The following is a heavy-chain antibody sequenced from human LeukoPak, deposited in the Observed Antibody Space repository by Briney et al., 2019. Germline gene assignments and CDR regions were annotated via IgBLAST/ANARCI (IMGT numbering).Heavy chain of an antibody. J-gene: IGHJ5*02. CDR1: GYTFTSYD. CDR3: ARVGSSSWYSRFDP. D-gene: IGHD6-13*01. Sequence: ASVKVSCKASGYTFTSYDINWVRQATGQGLEXXXXMNPNSGNTGYAQKFQGRVTMTRNTSISTAYMELSSLRSEDTAVYYCARVGSSSWYSRFDPWGQGTLVTVSS. CDR2: MNPNSGNT. V-gene: IGHV1-8*01.